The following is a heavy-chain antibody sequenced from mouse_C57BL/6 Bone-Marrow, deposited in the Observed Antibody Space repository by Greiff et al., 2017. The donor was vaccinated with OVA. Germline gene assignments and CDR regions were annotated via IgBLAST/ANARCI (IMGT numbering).Heavy chain of an antibody. Sequence: VQLQQSGAELVRPGASVKLSCTASGFNIKDDYMHWVKQRPEQGLEWIGWIDPENGDTEYASKFQGKATITADTSSNTAYLQLSSLTSEDTAVYYCTIHYYGSSYETYWGQGTRVTVSA. CDR1: GFNIKDDY. CDR3: TIHYYGSSYETY. J-gene: IGHJ3*01. CDR2: IDPENGDT. D-gene: IGHD1-1*01. V-gene: IGHV14-4*01.